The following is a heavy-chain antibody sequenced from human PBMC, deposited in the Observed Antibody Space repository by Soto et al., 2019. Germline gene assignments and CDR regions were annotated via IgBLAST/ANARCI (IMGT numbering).Heavy chain of an antibody. CDR2: INAGNGNA. Sequence: ASVKVSCKASGYTSTSYAMHWVRQAPGQRLEWMGWINAGNGNAKYSQKFQGRVTITRDTSASTAYMELSSLRSEDTAVYYCARDLGLIVVVPYMDVWGKGTKVTVSS. CDR3: ARDLGLIVVVPYMDV. J-gene: IGHJ6*03. V-gene: IGHV1-3*01. D-gene: IGHD2-2*01. CDR1: GYTSTSYA.